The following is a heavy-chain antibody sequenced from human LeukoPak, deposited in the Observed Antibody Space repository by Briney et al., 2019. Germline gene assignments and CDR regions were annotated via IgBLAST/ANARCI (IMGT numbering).Heavy chain of an antibody. V-gene: IGHV5-51*01. D-gene: IGHD2-21*02. CDR3: ARLMEMTSRWGPSDS. J-gene: IGHJ4*02. CDR2: FYPGDSHT. Sequence: GESLKISCWVSGYTFTDYWIGWVRQLPGRGLEWMGIFYPGDSHTRYNPSFQGQAVISADKSMNPAYLQWSSLKASDTAIYYCARLMEMTSRWGPSDSWGQGTQVTVSS. CDR1: GYTFTDYW.